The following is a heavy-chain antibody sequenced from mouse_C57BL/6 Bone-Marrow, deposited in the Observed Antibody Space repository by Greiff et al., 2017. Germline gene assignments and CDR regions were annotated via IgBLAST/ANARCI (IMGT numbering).Heavy chain of an antibody. D-gene: IGHD2-5*01. J-gene: IGHJ2*01. CDR2: IYPGDGDT. CDR3: AKGYYSNVFDY. Sequence: QVQLQQSGAELVKPGASVKISCKASGYAFSSYWMNWVKQRPGKGLEWIGQIYPGDGDTNYNGKFKGKATLTADKSSSTAYMQLSSLTSEDSSVYFCAKGYYSNVFDYWGQGTTLTVSS. CDR1: GYAFSSYW. V-gene: IGHV1-80*01.